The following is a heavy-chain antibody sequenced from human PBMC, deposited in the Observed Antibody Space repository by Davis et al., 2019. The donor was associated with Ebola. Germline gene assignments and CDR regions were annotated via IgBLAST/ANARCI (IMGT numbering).Heavy chain of an antibody. CDR2: VNHSGST. CDR3: ARGDGSGSYYAAWWYFDL. D-gene: IGHD3-10*01. Sequence: SETLSLTCTVYGESFSGYYWNWIRQPPGKGLEWIGEVNHSGSTNYNPSLKTRVTISVDTSKNQFSLKLSSVTAADTAVYYCARGDGSGSYYAAWWYFDLWGRGTLVTVSS. V-gene: IGHV4-34*01. J-gene: IGHJ2*01. CDR1: GESFSGYY.